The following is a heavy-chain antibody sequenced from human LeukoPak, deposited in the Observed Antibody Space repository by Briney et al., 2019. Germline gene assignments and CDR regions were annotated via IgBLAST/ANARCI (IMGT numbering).Heavy chain of an antibody. J-gene: IGHJ4*02. Sequence: PGGSLRLSCAASGFTVSSNYMSWVRQAPGKGLEWVSVIYSGGSTYYADSVKGRFTISRDNSKNTLYLQMNSLRAEDTALYYCAREFSRDSSGYYAYWGQGTLVTVSS. V-gene: IGHV3-53*01. CDR2: IYSGGST. CDR3: AREFSRDSSGYYAY. D-gene: IGHD3-22*01. CDR1: GFTVSSNY.